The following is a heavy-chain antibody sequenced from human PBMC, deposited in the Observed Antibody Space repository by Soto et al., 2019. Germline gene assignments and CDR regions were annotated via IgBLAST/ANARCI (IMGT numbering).Heavy chain of an antibody. J-gene: IGHJ4*02. CDR2: ISYDGSNK. V-gene: IGHV3-30*18. CDR1: GFTFSSYG. CDR3: AKDLGRKSDFWSGYPLDY. Sequence: GGSLRLSCAASGFTFSSYGMHWVRQAPGKGLEWVAVISYDGSNKYYADSVKGRFTISRDNSKNTLYLQMNSLRAEDTAVYYCAKDLGRKSDFWSGYPLDYWGQGTLVTVSS. D-gene: IGHD3-3*01.